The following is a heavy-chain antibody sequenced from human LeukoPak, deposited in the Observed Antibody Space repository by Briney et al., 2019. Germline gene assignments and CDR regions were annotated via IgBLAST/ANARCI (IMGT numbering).Heavy chain of an antibody. CDR1: GFTFSSYA. CDR2: ISYDGSNK. Sequence: PGGSLRLSCAASGFTFSSYAMSWVRQAPGKGLEWVAVISYDGSNKYYADSVKGRFTISRDNSKNTLYLQMNSLRAEDTAVYYCAKDRARAYDILTGYYDYWGQGTLVTVSS. J-gene: IGHJ4*02. V-gene: IGHV3-30*18. CDR3: AKDRARAYDILTGYYDY. D-gene: IGHD3-9*01.